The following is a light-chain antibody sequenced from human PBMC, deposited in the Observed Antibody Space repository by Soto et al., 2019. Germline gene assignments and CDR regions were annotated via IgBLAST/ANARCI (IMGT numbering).Light chain of an antibody. CDR3: QQSFRSPIT. Sequence: DSQITQSPSSLSASVEDTVTMTCRASQSIALCVNWYQQKPGKAPKLLIYVAFTLESGVPSRFSGSGSGTEFTLTIRSLQPEDFATYYCQQSFRSPITFGQGTRLETK. V-gene: IGKV1-39*01. CDR2: VAF. CDR1: QSIALC. J-gene: IGKJ5*01.